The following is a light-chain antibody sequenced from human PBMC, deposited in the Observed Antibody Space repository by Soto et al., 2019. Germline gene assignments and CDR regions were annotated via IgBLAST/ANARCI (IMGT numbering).Light chain of an antibody. CDR1: QGIRSD. J-gene: IGKJ2*01. CDR3: LQDYNYPYT. Sequence: AIQMTQSPSSLSASVGDRVTITCRASQGIRSDLGWYQQKPGKAPKLLIYAASNLQSGVPSRFSGSGSGTEFTLTISSLQPEDFATYYCLQDYNYPYTFGQGTKLEIK. V-gene: IGKV1-6*01. CDR2: AAS.